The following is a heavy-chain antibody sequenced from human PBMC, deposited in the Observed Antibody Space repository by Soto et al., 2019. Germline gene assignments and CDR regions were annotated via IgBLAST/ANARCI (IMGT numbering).Heavy chain of an antibody. CDR2: INHSGST. J-gene: IGHJ5*02. CDR1: GGSISSYY. CDR3: ARGHRVSAALRPARWFGP. D-gene: IGHD2-15*01. Sequence: SETLSLTCTVSGGSISSYYWSWIRPPPGKGLEWIGEINHSGSTNYNPSLKSRVTISLDTSKNQFSLNLNSVTAADTAVYYCARGHRVSAALRPARWFGPWGLGTLVTVSS. V-gene: IGHV4-34*01.